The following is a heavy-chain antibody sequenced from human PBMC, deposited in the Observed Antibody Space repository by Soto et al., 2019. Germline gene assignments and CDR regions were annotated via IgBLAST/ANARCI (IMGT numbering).Heavy chain of an antibody. CDR2: ISSSSSYI. J-gene: IGHJ4*02. D-gene: IGHD2-2*01. CDR1: GFTFSSYS. Sequence: EVQLVESGGGLVKPGGSLRLSCAASGFTFSSYSMNWVRQAPGKGLEWVSSISSSSSYIYYADSVKARFTISSDNAKNSLCLQVNRLRSEDTVVYYCAGDRSRYCSRTSCEFDYWGQGTLVTVSS. CDR3: AGDRSRYCSRTSCEFDY. V-gene: IGHV3-21*01.